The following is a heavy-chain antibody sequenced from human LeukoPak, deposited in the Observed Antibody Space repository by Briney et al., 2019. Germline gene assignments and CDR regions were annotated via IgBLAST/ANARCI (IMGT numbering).Heavy chain of an antibody. D-gene: IGHD3-10*01. Sequence: SETLSLTCAVYGGSFSGYYWSWIRQPPGKGLEWIGEINHSGSTNYNPSLKSRVTISVDTSKNQFSLKLSSVTAADTAVYYCARVKPLGSGGYYFFVGYFDYWGQGTLVTVSS. CDR2: INHSGST. CDR1: GGSFSGYY. CDR3: ARVKPLGSGGYYFFVGYFDY. J-gene: IGHJ4*02. V-gene: IGHV4-34*01.